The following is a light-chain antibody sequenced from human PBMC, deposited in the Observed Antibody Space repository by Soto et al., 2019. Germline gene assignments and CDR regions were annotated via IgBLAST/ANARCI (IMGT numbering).Light chain of an antibody. V-gene: IGLV2-14*01. J-gene: IGLJ3*02. CDR2: EVN. CDR3: SSYTSRSTWV. Sequence: QSALTQPASVSGSPGKSNTISCTGTSSDVGGYNYVSWYQQHPGKAPKLMISEVNNRPSGVSSRFSGSKSGNTASLTISGLQDEDEADYYCSSYTSRSTWVFGGGTKLTVL. CDR1: SSDVGGYNY.